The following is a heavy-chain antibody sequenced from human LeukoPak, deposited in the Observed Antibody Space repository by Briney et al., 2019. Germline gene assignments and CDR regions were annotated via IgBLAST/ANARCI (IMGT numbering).Heavy chain of an antibody. CDR3: ARDLRAAAGVFDP. CDR1: GFTFSSYS. J-gene: IGHJ5*02. Sequence: GGSLRLSCAASGFTFSSYSMNWVRQAPGKGLEWVSSISSSSSYIYYADSVRGRFTISRDNAKNSLYLQMNSLRAEDTAVYYCARDLRAAAGVFDPWGQGTLVTVSS. V-gene: IGHV3-21*01. D-gene: IGHD6-13*01. CDR2: ISSSSSYI.